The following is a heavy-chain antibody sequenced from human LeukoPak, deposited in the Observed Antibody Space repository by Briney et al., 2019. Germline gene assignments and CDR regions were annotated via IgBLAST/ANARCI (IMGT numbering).Heavy chain of an antibody. CDR2: ISYDGSNK. CDR3: AISIVGAGFDY. J-gene: IGHJ4*02. CDR1: GFTFSSYG. Sequence: PGRSLRLSCAASGFTFSSYGMHWVSQAPGKGLEWVAVISYDGSNKYYADSVKGRFTISRDNPKNTLYLQMNSLRAEDTAVYYCAISIVGAGFDYWGQGTLVTVSS. D-gene: IGHD1-26*01. V-gene: IGHV3-30*03.